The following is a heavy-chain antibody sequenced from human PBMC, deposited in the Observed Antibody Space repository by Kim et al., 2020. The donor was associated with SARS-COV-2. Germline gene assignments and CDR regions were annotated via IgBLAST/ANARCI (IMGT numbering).Heavy chain of an antibody. CDR1: GYTFTTYA. Sequence: ASVKVSCKTSGYTFTTYAMHWVRQAPGQGHEWMGWIDTNTGDPTYAQGFTGRFVFSLDTSVSTAYLQISSLEAEDTAVYFCARAEYNRSGYSDYWGQGTL. V-gene: IGHV7-4-1*02. CDR3: ARAEYNRSGYSDY. J-gene: IGHJ4*02. D-gene: IGHD3-22*01. CDR2: IDTNTGDP.